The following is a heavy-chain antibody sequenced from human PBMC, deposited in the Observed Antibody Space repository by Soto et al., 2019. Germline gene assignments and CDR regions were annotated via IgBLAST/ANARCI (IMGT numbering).Heavy chain of an antibody. CDR1: GYSFTSYD. CDR2: VNPNSGDT. J-gene: IGHJ3*01. CDR3: AIVSFLAPVSGAEIFDF. D-gene: IGHD3-3*01. V-gene: IGHV1-8*01. Sequence: QVQLVQSGAEVKKPGASVKVSCKASGYSFTSYDMNWVRQAPGQGLERMGWVNPNSGDTDYAQKYQYTVTMTTDTSIRAAYMELSSLRSEDTAVYYSAIVSFLAPVSGAEIFDFWGQGTMVTVSS.